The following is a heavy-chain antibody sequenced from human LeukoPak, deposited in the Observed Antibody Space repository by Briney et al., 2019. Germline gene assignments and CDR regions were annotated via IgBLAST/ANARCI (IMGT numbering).Heavy chain of an antibody. CDR2: ISGSGGST. CDR3: AKDGYTMIVVASPDY. Sequence: GGSLRLPCAASGFTFSSYAVSWARQAPGKGLEWVSAISGSGGSTYYADSVKGRFTISRDNSKNTLYLQMNSLRAEDTAVYYCAKDGYTMIVVASPDYWGQGTLVTVSS. V-gene: IGHV3-23*01. J-gene: IGHJ4*02. D-gene: IGHD3-22*01. CDR1: GFTFSSYA.